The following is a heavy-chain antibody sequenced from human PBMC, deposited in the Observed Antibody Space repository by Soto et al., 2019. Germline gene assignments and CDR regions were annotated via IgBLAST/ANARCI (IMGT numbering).Heavy chain of an antibody. CDR3: ARDSEYNWNYGNYYYYMDV. D-gene: IGHD1-7*01. Sequence: ASVQVPCKASGYTFTGYYMHWVRQAPGQGLEWMGWINTNSGGTNYAQKFQGWVTMTRNTSISTAYMELSRLRSDDTAVYYCARDSEYNWNYGNYYYYMDVWGKGTTVTVSS. J-gene: IGHJ6*03. CDR1: GYTFTGYY. CDR2: INTNSGGT. V-gene: IGHV1-2*04.